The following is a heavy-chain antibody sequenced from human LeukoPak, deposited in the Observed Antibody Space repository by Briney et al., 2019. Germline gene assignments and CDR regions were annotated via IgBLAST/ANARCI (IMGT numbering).Heavy chain of an antibody. J-gene: IGHJ4*02. Sequence: SETLSLTCTVSGGSISSSSYYWGWIRQPPGKGLEWIGSIYYSGSTYYNPSLKSRVTISVDTSKNQFSLKLSSVTAADTAVYYCARGTDYYGSGSRPHDYWGQGTLVTVSS. CDR3: ARGTDYYGSGSRPHDY. D-gene: IGHD3-10*01. V-gene: IGHV4-39*07. CDR1: GGSISSSSYY. CDR2: IYYSGST.